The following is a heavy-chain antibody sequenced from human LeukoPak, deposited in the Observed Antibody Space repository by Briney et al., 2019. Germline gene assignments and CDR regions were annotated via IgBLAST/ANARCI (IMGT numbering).Heavy chain of an antibody. J-gene: IGHJ3*02. V-gene: IGHV6-1*01. CDR3: ARAQGDYDFWSGYPPDAFDI. CDR1: GDSVSSNSAA. D-gene: IGHD3-3*01. CDR2: TYYRSKWYN. Sequence: SQTLSLTCAISGDSVSSNSAAWNWIRQSPSRGLEWLGRTYYRSKWYNDYAVSVKSRITINPDTSKNQFSLQLNSVTPEDTAVYYCARAQGDYDFWSGYPPDAFDIWGQGTMVTVSS.